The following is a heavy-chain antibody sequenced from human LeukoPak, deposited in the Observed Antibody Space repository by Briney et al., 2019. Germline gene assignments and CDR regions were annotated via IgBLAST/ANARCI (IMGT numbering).Heavy chain of an antibody. V-gene: IGHV3-7*03. CDR1: GFTFSPYW. CDR2: INHNGNVN. Sequence: GGSLRLSCAASGFTFSPYWMNWARQAPGKGLEWVASINHNGNVNYYVDSVKGRFTISRDNAKNSLYLQMSNLRAEDTAVYFCARGGGLDVWGQGATVTVSS. J-gene: IGHJ6*02. D-gene: IGHD3-16*01. CDR3: ARGGGLDV.